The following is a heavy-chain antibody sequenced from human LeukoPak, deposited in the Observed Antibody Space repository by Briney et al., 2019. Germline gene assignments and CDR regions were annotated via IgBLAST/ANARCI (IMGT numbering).Heavy chain of an antibody. CDR3: ARARKPSHYGRRGYYYYMDV. CDR2: IYYSGST. J-gene: IGHJ6*03. V-gene: IGHV4-39*07. Sequence: SETLSLTCTVSGGSISSGGYYWSWIRQPPGKGLEWIGSIYYSGSTYYNPSLKSRVTISVDTSKNQFSLKLSSVTAADTAVYYCARARKPSHYGRRGYYYYMDVWGKGTTVTVSS. CDR1: GGSISSGGYY. D-gene: IGHD3-10*01.